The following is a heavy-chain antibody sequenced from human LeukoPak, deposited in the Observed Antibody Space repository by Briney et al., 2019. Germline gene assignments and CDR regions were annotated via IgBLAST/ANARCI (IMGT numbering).Heavy chain of an antibody. CDR2: ISAYNGNT. CDR3: ARLPIAVAGLYYFDY. CDR1: GYTFTSYG. D-gene: IGHD6-19*01. Sequence: ASVKVSCKASGYTFTSYGISWVRQAPGQGLEWMGWISAYNGNTNYAQKLQGRVTMTTDTSTSTAYMELRSLRSDDTAVYHCARLPIAVAGLYYFDYWGQGTLVTVSS. V-gene: IGHV1-18*01. J-gene: IGHJ4*02.